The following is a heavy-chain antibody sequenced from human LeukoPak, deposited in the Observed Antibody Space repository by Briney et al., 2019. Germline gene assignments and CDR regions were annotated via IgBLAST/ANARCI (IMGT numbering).Heavy chain of an antibody. Sequence: GGSLRLSCAASGFTFSSYGMHWVRQAPGKGLEWVAVISYDGSNKYYADSVKGRFTISRDNSNNTLYLQMNSLRAEDTAVYYCAKDSKGSIAVAGTLGYWGQGTLVTVSS. CDR1: GFTFSSYG. J-gene: IGHJ4*02. CDR2: ISYDGSNK. V-gene: IGHV3-30*18. D-gene: IGHD6-19*01. CDR3: AKDSKGSIAVAGTLGY.